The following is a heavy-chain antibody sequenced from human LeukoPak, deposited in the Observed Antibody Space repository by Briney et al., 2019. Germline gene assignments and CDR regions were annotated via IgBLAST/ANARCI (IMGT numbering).Heavy chain of an antibody. Sequence: SETLSLTCTASGGSISSYYWSWIRQPPGKGLEWIGYIYYSGSTNYNPSLKSRVTISVDTSNNQFSLKLSSVTAADTAVYYCARAGYSNYNFDYWGQGTLVTVSS. D-gene: IGHD4-11*01. CDR3: ARAGYSNYNFDY. V-gene: IGHV4-59*01. J-gene: IGHJ4*02. CDR2: IYYSGST. CDR1: GGSISSYY.